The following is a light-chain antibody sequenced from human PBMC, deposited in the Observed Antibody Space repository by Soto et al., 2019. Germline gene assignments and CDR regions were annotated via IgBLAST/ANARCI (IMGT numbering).Light chain of an antibody. CDR1: SSDVGGYNY. J-gene: IGLJ3*02. Sequence: QSALTQPPSASGSPGQSVTISCTGTSSDVGGYNYISWYQQHPGKAPKLMIFEVTKRPSGVPHRFSGSKSGNTASLTVSGRHAEDEGDYYCSSYAGSNNWVFGGGTKLTVL. V-gene: IGLV2-8*01. CDR3: SSYAGSNNWV. CDR2: EVT.